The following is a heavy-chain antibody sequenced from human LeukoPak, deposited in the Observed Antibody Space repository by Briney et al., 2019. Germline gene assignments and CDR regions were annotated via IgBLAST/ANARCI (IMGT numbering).Heavy chain of an antibody. J-gene: IGHJ4*01. D-gene: IGHD4-23*01. CDR1: GYFFRDYY. CDR3: ARDVHDYGGNSGFGY. CDR2: INPSSGDA. Sequence: ASVKVSCKASGYFFRDYYMHWVRQAPGQGLEWMGWINPSSGDANYAQKFQGRVTMTSDTSISTAYLELNRLRADDTAIYFCARDVHDYGGNSGFGYWGQGSLVIVSS. V-gene: IGHV1-2*02.